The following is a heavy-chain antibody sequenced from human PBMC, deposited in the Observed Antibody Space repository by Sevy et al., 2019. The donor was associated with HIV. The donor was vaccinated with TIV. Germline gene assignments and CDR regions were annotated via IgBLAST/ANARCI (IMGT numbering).Heavy chain of an antibody. Sequence: GGSLRLSCAASGFTFGNYWMTWVRQAPGKGLEWVAHIKQDGSEKHYVDSVKGRFTISRDNSKNSVYLQMNSLRAEDTAVYFCAREGYYDYIWGSYRDFTDYWGQGTLVTVSS. CDR2: IKQDGSEK. CDR1: GFTFGNYW. J-gene: IGHJ4*02. CDR3: AREGYYDYIWGSYRDFTDY. V-gene: IGHV3-7*03. D-gene: IGHD3-16*02.